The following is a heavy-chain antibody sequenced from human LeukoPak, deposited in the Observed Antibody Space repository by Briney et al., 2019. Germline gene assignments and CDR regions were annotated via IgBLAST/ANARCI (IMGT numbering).Heavy chain of an antibody. V-gene: IGHV3-7*05. D-gene: IGHD5-18*01. CDR3: ARRDTAMGADLDY. J-gene: IGHJ4*02. Sequence: GGSLRLSCAASGFTFSSHWMSWVRQAPGKGLEWVANIKQDGSEKYYVDSVKGRFTISRDNAKNSLYLKMNSLRAEDTAVYYCARRDTAMGADLDYWGQGTLVTVSS. CDR2: IKQDGSEK. CDR1: GFTFSSHW.